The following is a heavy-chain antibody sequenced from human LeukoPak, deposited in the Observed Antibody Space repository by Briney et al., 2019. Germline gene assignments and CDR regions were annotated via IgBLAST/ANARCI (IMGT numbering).Heavy chain of an antibody. Sequence: PGGSLRLSCAASGFTVSSNYMSWVRQAPGKGLEWVSVIYSGGSTYYADSVKGRFTISRDNSKNTLYLQMNSLRAEDTAVYYCAREWFRKGHAFDIWGQGTMVTVSS. CDR1: GFTVSSNY. CDR3: AREWFRKGHAFDI. CDR2: IYSGGST. J-gene: IGHJ3*02. D-gene: IGHD3-10*01. V-gene: IGHV3-66*02.